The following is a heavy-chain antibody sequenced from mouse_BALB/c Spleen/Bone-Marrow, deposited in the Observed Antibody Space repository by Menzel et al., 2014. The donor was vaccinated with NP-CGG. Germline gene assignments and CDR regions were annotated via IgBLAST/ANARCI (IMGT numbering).Heavy chain of an antibody. V-gene: IGHV1S56*01. CDR3: ARGEPPYYFDY. J-gene: IGHJ2*01. CDR2: IYPGDGST. CDR1: GYTFTSYY. Sequence: VQLQQSGPELVKPGASVKMSCKASGYTFTSYYIHWVKQRPGQGLEWIGWIYPGDGSTKYNEKFKGKTTLTADKSSSTAYMLLSSLTSEDSAIYFCARGEPPYYFDYWGQGTTLTVSS.